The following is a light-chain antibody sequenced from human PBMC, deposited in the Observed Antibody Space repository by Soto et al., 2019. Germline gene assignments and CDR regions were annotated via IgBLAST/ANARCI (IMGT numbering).Light chain of an antibody. J-gene: IGLJ1*01. Sequence: SVLTQPPSASGSPGKSVTISCTGTSSDVGGYNYVSWYQQHPGKAPKLMMYEVSKRPSGVPDRFSGSKSGNTASLTVSGLQAEDEADYYCSSYAGSNNLVFGTGTKLTVL. CDR1: SSDVGGYNY. V-gene: IGLV2-8*01. CDR3: SSYAGSNNLV. CDR2: EVS.